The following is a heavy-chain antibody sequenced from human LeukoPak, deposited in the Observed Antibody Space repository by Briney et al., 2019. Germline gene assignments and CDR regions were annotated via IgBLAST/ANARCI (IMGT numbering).Heavy chain of an antibody. J-gene: IGHJ6*03. V-gene: IGHV3-30*02. Sequence: GGSLRLSCAASGFTFSSYGMHWVRQAPGKGLEWVAFIRLDGNNKYYADSVKGRFTLSRDNSKNTLSLQMNSLRAEDTAVYYCAKDKNDYDDYYYMDVWGKGTTVTVSS. CDR3: AKDKNDYDDYYYMDV. D-gene: IGHD2/OR15-2a*01. CDR2: IRLDGNNK. CDR1: GFTFSSYG.